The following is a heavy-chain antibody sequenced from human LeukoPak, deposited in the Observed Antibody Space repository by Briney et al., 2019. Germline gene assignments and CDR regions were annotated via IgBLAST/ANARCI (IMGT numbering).Heavy chain of an antibody. D-gene: IGHD5-18*01. CDR3: ARAHGYSYGYGNSIDY. V-gene: IGHV1-2*02. J-gene: IGHJ4*02. CDR1: GYTFTGYY. CDR2: INPNSGGT. Sequence: ASVKVSCKASGYTFTGYYMHWVRQAPGQGLEWTGWINPNSGGTNYAQKFQGRVTMTRDTSISTAYMELSRLRSDDTAVYYCARAHGYSYGYGNSIDYWGQGTLVTVSS.